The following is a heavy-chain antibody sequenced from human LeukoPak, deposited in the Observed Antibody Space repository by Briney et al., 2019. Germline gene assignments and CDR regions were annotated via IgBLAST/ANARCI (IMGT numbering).Heavy chain of an antibody. CDR2: IKSKTDGETT. Sequence: GGSLRLSCAVSGLTVSNAWMTWVRQAPGKGLEWVGRIKSKTDGETTDYAAPVKGRFTISRDDSKKTLYLQMNSLKTEDTAVYYCTTFRSYWGQGTLVTVSS. CDR3: TTFRSY. V-gene: IGHV3-15*01. J-gene: IGHJ4*02. CDR1: GLTVSNAW.